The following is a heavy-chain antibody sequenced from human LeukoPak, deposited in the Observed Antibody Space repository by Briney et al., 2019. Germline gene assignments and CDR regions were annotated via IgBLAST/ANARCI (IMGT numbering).Heavy chain of an antibody. J-gene: IGHJ4*02. CDR2: IHYDGSNN. CDR1: GFTFSSYA. V-gene: IGHV3-30*02. D-gene: IGHD6-13*01. CDR3: AKDHGSSDWYYFDY. Sequence: GGSLRLSCAASGFTFSSYAMHWVRQAPGKGLEWVAFIHYDGSNNYYADSVKGRFTISRDNSRNTLYLQMNTLRADDTAVYYCAKDHGSSDWYYFDYGAREPWSPSPQ.